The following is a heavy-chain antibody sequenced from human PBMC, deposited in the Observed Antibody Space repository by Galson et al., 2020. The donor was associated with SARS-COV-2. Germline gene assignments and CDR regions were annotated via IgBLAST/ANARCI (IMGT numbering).Heavy chain of an antibody. J-gene: IGHJ6*03. CDR2: IYTSET. Sequence: SETLSLTCIVSGGSISIGNYYWSWIRQPAGKGLEWIGLIYTSETKYNPSLKSQVTISVDTSKNQFSLKLSSVTAADTAVYYCARDGYDYRGMDVWGKGTTVTVSS. CDR1: GGSISIGNYY. D-gene: IGHD5-12*01. V-gene: IGHV4-61*02. CDR3: ARDGYDYRGMDV.